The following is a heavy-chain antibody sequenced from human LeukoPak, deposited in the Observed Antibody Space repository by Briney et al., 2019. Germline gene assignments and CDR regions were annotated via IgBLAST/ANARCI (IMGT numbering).Heavy chain of an antibody. V-gene: IGHV4-61*02. CDR3: ARGPYSYDSSGAFDI. Sequence: PSETLSLTCTVSGDSISSGDYYWSWIRQPAGKGLEWIGRISSSGSTNYNPSLKSRVTISVDTSKNQLSLKLSSVTAADTAVYFCARGPYSYDSSGAFDIWDQGTMVTVSS. J-gene: IGHJ3*02. CDR1: GDSISSGDYY. CDR2: ISSSGST. D-gene: IGHD3-22*01.